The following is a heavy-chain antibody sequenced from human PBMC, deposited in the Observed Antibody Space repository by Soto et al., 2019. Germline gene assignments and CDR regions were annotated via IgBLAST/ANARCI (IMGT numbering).Heavy chain of an antibody. CDR1: GGSVSSTSAA. CDR3: ARGSYYSGWV. V-gene: IGHV6-1*01. J-gene: IGHJ4*02. CDR2: TYYRSKWYS. D-gene: IGHD6-19*01. Sequence: SPTLSLPCAISGGSVSSTSAAWGWIRQSPSRGLEWLGRTYYRSKWYSDYAVSVKSRITINPDTSKNQFSLQLNSVTPEDTAVYYCARGSYYSGWVWGQGTLVTVSS.